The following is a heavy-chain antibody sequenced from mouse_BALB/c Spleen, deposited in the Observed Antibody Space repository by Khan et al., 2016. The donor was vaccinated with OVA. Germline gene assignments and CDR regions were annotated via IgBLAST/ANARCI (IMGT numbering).Heavy chain of an antibody. V-gene: IGHV1-7*01. CDR1: GYTFINYW. CDR2: INPSTGYT. CDR3: ARRGLRWDFDY. Sequence: QMHLKQSGAELAKPGASVKMSCKASGYTFINYWILWVKQRPGQGLEWIGYINPSTGYTEYNQNFKDKATLTADKSSRTAYMQLSSLTSEDSAVFYCARRGLRWDFDYWGQGTTLTGSS. J-gene: IGHJ2*01. D-gene: IGHD1-1*01.